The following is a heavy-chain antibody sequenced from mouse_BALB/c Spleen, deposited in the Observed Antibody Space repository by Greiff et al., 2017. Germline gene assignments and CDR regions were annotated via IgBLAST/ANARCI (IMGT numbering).Heavy chain of an antibody. CDR1: GFTFSSYA. Sequence: EVKVVESGGGLVKPGGSLKLSCAASGFTFSSYAMSWVRQTPEKRLEWVATISSGGSYTYYPDSVKGRFTISRDNAKNTLYLQMSSLRSEDTAMYYCAREEGSFAYWGQGTLVTVSA. CDR2: ISSGGSYT. V-gene: IGHV5-9-3*01. J-gene: IGHJ3*01. CDR3: AREEGSFAY.